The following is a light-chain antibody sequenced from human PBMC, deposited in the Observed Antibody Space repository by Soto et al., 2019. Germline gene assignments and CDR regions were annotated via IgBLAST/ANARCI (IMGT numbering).Light chain of an antibody. J-gene: IGLJ2*01. CDR1: SSNFGRHS. V-gene: IGLV1-44*01. CDR3: AAWADSLNGVL. CDR2: ANN. Sequence: QSVLTQPPSTSGTPGQSVTMSCSGSSSNFGRHSVSWYQQLPGTAPSLLIYANNQRPSGVPDRFSGSKSGNSASLTISGLQSEDEGFYHCAAWADSLNGVLFGGGTQLTV.